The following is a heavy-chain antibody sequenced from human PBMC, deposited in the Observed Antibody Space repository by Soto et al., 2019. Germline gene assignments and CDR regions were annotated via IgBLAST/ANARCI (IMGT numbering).Heavy chain of an antibody. Sequence: GGSLRLSCAASGFTFSNYAMSWVRQAPGKGLEWVSAISGSGGSTYYADSVKGRFTISRDNSKNTLYVQMNSLRAEDTAVYYCAKVSRQGTYFEEAFDSWGQGTLVTVSS. V-gene: IGHV3-23*01. J-gene: IGHJ4*02. CDR2: ISGSGGST. CDR3: AKVSRQGTYFEEAFDS. CDR1: GFTFSNYA. D-gene: IGHD3-9*01.